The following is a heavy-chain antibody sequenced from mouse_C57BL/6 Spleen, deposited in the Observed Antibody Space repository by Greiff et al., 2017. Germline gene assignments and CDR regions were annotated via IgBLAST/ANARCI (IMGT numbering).Heavy chain of an antibody. CDR1: GYTFTSYW. CDR3: AKGYGGYDGWYFDV. V-gene: IGHV1-64*01. D-gene: IGHD2-2*01. Sequence: QVQLQQPGAELVKPGASVKLSCKASGYTFTSYWMHWVKQRPGQGLEWIGMIHPNSGSTNYNEKFKSKATLTVDKSSSTAYMQLSSLTSEDSAVYYCAKGYGGYDGWYFDVWGTGTTVTVSS. J-gene: IGHJ1*03. CDR2: IHPNSGST.